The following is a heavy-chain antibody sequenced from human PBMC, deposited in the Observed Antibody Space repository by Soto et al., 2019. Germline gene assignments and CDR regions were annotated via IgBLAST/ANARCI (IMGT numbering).Heavy chain of an antibody. V-gene: IGHV1-69*02. J-gene: IGHJ3*02. CDR3: ASLAVIANPNDAFDI. D-gene: IGHD2-21*01. CDR1: GGTFSSYT. Sequence: ASVKVYCKASGGTFSSYTISWVRQAPGQGLEWMGRIIPILGIANYAQKFQGRVTITADKSTSTAYMELSSLRSEDTAVYYCASLAVIANPNDAFDIWGQGTMVTVSS. CDR2: IIPILGIA.